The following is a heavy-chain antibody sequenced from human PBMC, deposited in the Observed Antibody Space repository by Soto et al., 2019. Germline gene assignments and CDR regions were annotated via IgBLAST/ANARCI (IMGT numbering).Heavy chain of an antibody. V-gene: IGHV3-23*01. J-gene: IGHJ5*02. CDR1: GFTFSSYA. CDR3: AKDSGYYGSGSYPNWFDP. CDR2: ISGSGGST. Sequence: GGSLRLSCAASGFTFSSYAMSWVRQAPGKGLEWVSAISGSGGSTYYADSVKGRFTISRDNSKNTLYLQMNSLRAEDTAVYYCAKDSGYYGSGSYPNWFDPWGQGTLVTVSS. D-gene: IGHD3-10*01.